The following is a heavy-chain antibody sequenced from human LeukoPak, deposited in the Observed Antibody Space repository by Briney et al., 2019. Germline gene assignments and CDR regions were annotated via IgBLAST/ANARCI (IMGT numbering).Heavy chain of an antibody. CDR2: INHSGST. V-gene: IGHV4-39*07. J-gene: IGHJ6*02. D-gene: IGHD1-14*01. CDR1: GGSISSSSYY. CDR3: ARVSTVYVKYYYYGMDV. Sequence: SETLSLTCTVSGGSISSSSYYWGWIRQPPGKGLEWIGEINHSGSTNYNPSLKSRVTISVDTSKNQFSLKLSSVTAADTAVYYCARVSTVYVKYYYYGMDVWGQGTTVTVSS.